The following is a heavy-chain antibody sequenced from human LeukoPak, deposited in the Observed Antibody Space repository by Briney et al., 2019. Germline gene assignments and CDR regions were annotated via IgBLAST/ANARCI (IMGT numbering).Heavy chain of an antibody. D-gene: IGHD6-13*01. V-gene: IGHV3-30-3*01. J-gene: IGHJ4*02. CDR3: AREQQQLADY. Sequence: SGGSLRLSCAASGFTFSSYAMHWVRQAPGKGLEWVAVISYDGSNKYYADSVKGRFTISRDNSKNTLYLQLNNLRAEDTAMYYCAREQQQLADYWGQGTLVTVSS. CDR1: GFTFSSYA. CDR2: ISYDGSNK.